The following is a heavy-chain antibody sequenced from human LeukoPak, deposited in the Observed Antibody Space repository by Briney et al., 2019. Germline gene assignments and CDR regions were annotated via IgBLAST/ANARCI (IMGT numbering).Heavy chain of an antibody. J-gene: IGHJ4*02. CDR1: GFTFSSYS. CDR3: AKDDKYYYDSSGSKIDY. V-gene: IGHV3-9*01. CDR2: ISWNSGSI. Sequence: PGGSLRLSCAASGFTFSSYSMNWVRQAPGKGLEWVSGISWNSGSIGYADSVKGRFTISRDNAKNSLYLQMSSLRAEDTALYYCAKDDKYYYDSSGSKIDYWGQGTLVTVSS. D-gene: IGHD3-22*01.